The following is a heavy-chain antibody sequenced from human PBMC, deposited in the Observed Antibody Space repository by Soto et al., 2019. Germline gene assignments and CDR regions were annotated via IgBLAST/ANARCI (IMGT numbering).Heavy chain of an antibody. J-gene: IGHJ4*02. Sequence: ASVKVSCKASGYTFTSYYMHWVRQAPGQGLEWMGIINPSGGSTSYAQKFQGRVTMTRDTSTSTVYMELSSLRSEDTAVYYCAREGPTRAYDFWSGYHYWGQGTLVTVSS. D-gene: IGHD3-3*01. V-gene: IGHV1-46*03. CDR1: GYTFTSYY. CDR3: AREGPTRAYDFWSGYHY. CDR2: INPSGGST.